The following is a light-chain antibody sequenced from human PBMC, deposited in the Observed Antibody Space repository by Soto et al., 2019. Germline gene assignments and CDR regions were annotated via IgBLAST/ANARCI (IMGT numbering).Light chain of an antibody. CDR3: SSYTSGSTLYV. J-gene: IGLJ1*01. V-gene: IGLV2-14*01. Sequence: QSVLTQPASVSGSPGQSITISCTGTSSDVGSYNYVSWYQQHPGKAPRLMICASSNRPSGVSHRFSGSRSGNTASLTISGLQAEDEADYFCSSYTSGSTLYVFGSGTRSPS. CDR2: ASS. CDR1: SSDVGSYNY.